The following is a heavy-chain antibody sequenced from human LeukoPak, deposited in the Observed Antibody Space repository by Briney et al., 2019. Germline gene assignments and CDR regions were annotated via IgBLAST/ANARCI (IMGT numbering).Heavy chain of an antibody. CDR3: ASYDMTTVETFDY. CDR2: IGGGTSYI. V-gene: IGHV3-21*01. D-gene: IGHD4-23*01. Sequence: GGSLRLSCATSGFTFRTYSMTWVRQAPGKGLEWVSSIGGGTSYIHYSDSVKGRFTISRDNAKNSLYLQMNSLRAEDTAVYYCASYDMTTVETFDYWGQGTLVTVSS. J-gene: IGHJ4*02. CDR1: GFTFRTYS.